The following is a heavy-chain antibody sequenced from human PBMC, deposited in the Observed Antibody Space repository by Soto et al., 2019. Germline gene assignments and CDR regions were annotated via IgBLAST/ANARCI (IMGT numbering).Heavy chain of an antibody. V-gene: IGHV4-31*03. CDR1: GGSISTVCHY. D-gene: IGHD1-1*01. J-gene: IGHJ4*02. CDR2: IYHTGST. Sequence: PSETLSLTCSVSGGSISTVCHYWTWIRQPPGKGLEWIGSIYHTGSTYYSKSLRSRLTMSVDTSKSQFSLRLSSVTAADTAVYYCARATGTMRSRNCDYWGQGSLVPVSS. CDR3: ARATGTMRSRNCDY.